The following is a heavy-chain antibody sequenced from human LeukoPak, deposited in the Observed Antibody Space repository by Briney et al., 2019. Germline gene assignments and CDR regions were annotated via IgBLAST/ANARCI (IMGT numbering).Heavy chain of an antibody. V-gene: IGHV3-49*04. J-gene: IGHJ4*02. CDR3: CRGRSGYCYGTSCYLDY. D-gene: IGHD2-2*01. Sequence: GGSLRLSCTVSGFAFGDSAMTWVRQAPGKGLEWIGFITSKAYGGTPRYAASVKGRFTISREDSKSIAYLQMISLKTEDTAVYYCCRGRSGYCYGTSCYLDYWGPGTLVTVSS. CDR2: ITSKAYGGTP. CDR1: GFAFGDSA.